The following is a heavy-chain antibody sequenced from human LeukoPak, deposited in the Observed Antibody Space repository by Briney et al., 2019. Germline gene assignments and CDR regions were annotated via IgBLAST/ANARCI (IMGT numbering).Heavy chain of an antibody. CDR2: IYTSGST. V-gene: IGHV4-4*07. CDR1: GGSISSYY. D-gene: IGHD3-22*01. CDR3: ARDEPYYYDSSGYSTYYFDS. Sequence: PSETLSLTCTVSGGSISSYYWSWIRQPAGKGLEWMGRIYTSGSTNYNPSLKSRVTISVDKYKNQFSRKLSSVTAADTAVYSCARDEPYYYDSSGYSTYYFDSWGQGTLVTVSS. J-gene: IGHJ4*02.